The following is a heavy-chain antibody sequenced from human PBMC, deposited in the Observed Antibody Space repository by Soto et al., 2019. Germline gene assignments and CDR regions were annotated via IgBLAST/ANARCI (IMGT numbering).Heavy chain of an antibody. Sequence: SETLSLTCTVSGGSIGSTTYYWGWMRQPPGKGLEWIASFFVGGNTYYNPSLKSRVTISVDTSKNQFSLKLSSVTAADTAVYFCARGLAVVAATANYYYYYGMDVWGQGTTVTVS. CDR2: FFVGGNT. CDR3: ARGLAVVAATANYYYYYGMDV. D-gene: IGHD2-15*01. J-gene: IGHJ6*02. CDR1: GGSIGSTTYY. V-gene: IGHV4-39*01.